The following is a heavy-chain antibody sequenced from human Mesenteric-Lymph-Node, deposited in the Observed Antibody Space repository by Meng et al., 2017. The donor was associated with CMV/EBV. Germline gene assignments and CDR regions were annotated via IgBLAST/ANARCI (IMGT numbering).Heavy chain of an antibody. CDR3: ASGYTYTYSMDY. V-gene: IGHV5-51*01. CDR1: GYSFSKYW. D-gene: IGHD5-18*01. Sequence: GESLKISCKTSGYSFSKYWIGWVRQMPGKGLEWMGIIYPGDSDTKYSPSFQGQVTISADKSLNTAYLQWGSLKASDTAMYYCASGYTYTYSMDYWGQGTLVTVSS. CDR2: IYPGDSDT. J-gene: IGHJ4*02.